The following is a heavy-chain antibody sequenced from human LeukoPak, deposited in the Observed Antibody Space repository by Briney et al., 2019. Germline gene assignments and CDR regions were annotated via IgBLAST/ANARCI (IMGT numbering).Heavy chain of an antibody. J-gene: IGHJ4*02. Sequence: GGSLRLSCAASGFTFSSYAMSWVRQAPGKGLEWVSAISGSGGSTYYADSVKGRFTISRDNSKNTLYLQMNSLRAEDTAVYYCARPFTIFGVVIMYYFDYWGQGTLVTVSS. CDR2: ISGSGGST. V-gene: IGHV3-23*01. D-gene: IGHD3-3*01. CDR3: ARPFTIFGVVIMYYFDY. CDR1: GFTFSSYA.